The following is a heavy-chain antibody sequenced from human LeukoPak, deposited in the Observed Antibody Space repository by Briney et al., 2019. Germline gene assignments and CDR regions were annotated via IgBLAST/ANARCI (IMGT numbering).Heavy chain of an antibody. J-gene: IGHJ4*02. CDR2: INPSDSDT. CDR1: GYSFTNYW. V-gene: IGHV5-51*01. D-gene: IGHD1-1*01. Sequence: GESLKISFKGPGYSFTNYWIAWVRQMPGRGLEWMVIINPSDSDTRYSPSFQGQVTISADKSISTAYLQWSSLKASDSAMYYCARAWNFDYWGQGTLVTVSS. CDR3: ARAWNFDY.